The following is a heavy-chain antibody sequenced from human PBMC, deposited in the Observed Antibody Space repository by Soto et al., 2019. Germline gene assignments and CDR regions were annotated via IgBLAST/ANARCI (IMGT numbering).Heavy chain of an antibody. D-gene: IGHD6-13*01. J-gene: IGHJ6*02. Sequence: QVQLVESGGGVVQPGRSLGLSCAASGFTFSSYGMHWVRQAPGKGLEWVAVIWYDGSNKYYADSVKGRFTISRDNSKNTLYLQMNSLRAEDTAVYYCARDAAGVNYYYYYGMDVWGQGTTVTVSS. CDR2: IWYDGSNK. V-gene: IGHV3-33*01. CDR3: ARDAAGVNYYYYYGMDV. CDR1: GFTFSSYG.